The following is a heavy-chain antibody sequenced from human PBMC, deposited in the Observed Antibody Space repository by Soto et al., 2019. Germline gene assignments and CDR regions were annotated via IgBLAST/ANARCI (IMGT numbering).Heavy chain of an antibody. D-gene: IGHD3-22*01. CDR1: GGSISDGYY. J-gene: IGHJ5*02. CDR2: ISDSGST. V-gene: IGHV4-31*03. CDR3: ARRDRSGFSYGLDT. Sequence: PSETLSLTCTVSGGSISDGYYWSWIRQHPGKGLEWIGSISDSGSTSYNPSLKSRLTISVETSKNQFYLNLRSVTAADTAVYYCARRDRSGFSYGLDTWGQGTLVTVSS.